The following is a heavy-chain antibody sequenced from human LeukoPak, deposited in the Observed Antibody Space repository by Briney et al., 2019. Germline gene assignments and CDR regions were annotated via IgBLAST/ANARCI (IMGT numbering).Heavy chain of an antibody. J-gene: IGHJ6*03. CDR1: GGSISSGSYY. Sequence: SQTLSLTCTVSGGSISSGSYYWSWIRQPAGKGLEWIGRIYTSGSTNYNPSLKSRVTISVDTSKNQFSLKLSSVTAADTAVYYCARDVWGYYYMDVWGKGTTVTVSS. CDR3: ARDVWGYYYMDV. CDR2: IYTSGST. V-gene: IGHV4-61*02. D-gene: IGHD3-16*01.